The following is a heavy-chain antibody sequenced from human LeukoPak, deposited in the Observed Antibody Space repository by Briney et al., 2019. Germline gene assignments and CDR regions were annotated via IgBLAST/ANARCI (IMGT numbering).Heavy chain of an antibody. V-gene: IGHV1-2*02. CDR3: ARGVVNDILTPIDD. D-gene: IGHD3-9*01. J-gene: IGHJ4*02. Sequence: ASVKVSCKASGYTFTGYYTHWVRQAPGQGLEWMGWINPNSGVTKYAQKFQGRVTMTRDTSISTAYMDLSRLSSDDTAVYYCARGVVNDILTPIDDWGQGTLVTVSS. CDR2: INPNSGVT. CDR1: GYTFTGYY.